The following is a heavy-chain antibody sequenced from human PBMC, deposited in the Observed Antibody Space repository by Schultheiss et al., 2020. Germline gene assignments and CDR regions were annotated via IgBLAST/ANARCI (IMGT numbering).Heavy chain of an antibody. CDR2: IYYSGST. CDR1: GGSISSYY. D-gene: IGHD2-2*01. V-gene: IGHV4-59*01. J-gene: IGHJ6*02. CDR3: AGSPTYCSSTSCFPPTYDILTVPYGRDV. Sequence: WGSLRLSCTVSGGSISSYYWSWIRQPPGKGLEWIGYIYYSGSTNYNPSLKSRVTISVDTSKNQFSLKLSSVTAADTAVYYCAGSPTYCSSTSCFPPTYDILTVPYGRDVWGRGATVTVAS.